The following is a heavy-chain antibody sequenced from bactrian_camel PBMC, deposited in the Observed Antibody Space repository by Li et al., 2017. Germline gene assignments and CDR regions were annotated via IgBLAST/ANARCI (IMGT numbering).Heavy chain of an antibody. V-gene: IGHV3S63*01. J-gene: IGHJ4*01. Sequence: VQLVESGGGSVQAGGSLRLSCAASGFTVDDADMAWYRQVPGREGVATIETDGTTRYQDSVKGRFTISLDNAKNTLYLQMNSLKPEDTAMYYCAADEMGCIENVYRGQGTQVTVS. CDR2: IETDGTT. CDR1: GFTVDDAD. CDR3: AADEMGCIENVY. D-gene: IGHD1*01.